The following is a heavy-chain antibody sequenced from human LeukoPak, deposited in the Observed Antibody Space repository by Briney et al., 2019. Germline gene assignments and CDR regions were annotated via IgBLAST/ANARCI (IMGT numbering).Heavy chain of an antibody. Sequence: PGGSLRLSCAASGFTFSSYAMHWVRQAPGKGLEWVAVISYDGSNKYYADSVKGRFTISRDNSKNTLYLQMNSLRAEDTAVYYCARGGGGGYSSSWYLDYWGQGTLVTVSS. CDR3: ARGGGGGYSSSWYLDY. CDR1: GFTFSSYA. D-gene: IGHD6-13*01. J-gene: IGHJ4*02. V-gene: IGHV3-30-3*01. CDR2: ISYDGSNK.